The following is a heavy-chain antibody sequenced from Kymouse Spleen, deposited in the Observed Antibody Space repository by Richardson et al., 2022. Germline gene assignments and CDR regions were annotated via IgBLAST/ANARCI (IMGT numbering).Heavy chain of an antibody. CDR1: GFTFSSYG. V-gene: IGHV3-30*18. CDR3: AKEIVNWNAFDY. CDR2: ISYDGSNK. D-gene: IGHD1-20*01. Sequence: QVQLVESGGGVVQPGRSLRLSCAASGFTFSSYGMHWVRQAPGKGLEWVAVISYDGSNKYYADSVKGRFTISRDNSKNTLYLQMNSLRAEDTAVYYCAKEIVNWNAFDYWGQGTLVTVSS. J-gene: IGHJ4*02.